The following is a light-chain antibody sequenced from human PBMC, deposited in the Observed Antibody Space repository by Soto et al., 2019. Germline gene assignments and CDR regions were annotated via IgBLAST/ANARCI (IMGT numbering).Light chain of an antibody. V-gene: IGKV1-33*01. CDR1: QDISNY. Sequence: DIQMTQSPSSLSASVGDRVTITCQASQDISNYLNWYQQKPGKAPKLLIYDASNLETGVPSRFSGSGSGTDFTFTISSLQPEDIATYYCQQYDNLLALTFGGVTKVEIK. CDR3: QQYDNLLALT. J-gene: IGKJ4*01. CDR2: DAS.